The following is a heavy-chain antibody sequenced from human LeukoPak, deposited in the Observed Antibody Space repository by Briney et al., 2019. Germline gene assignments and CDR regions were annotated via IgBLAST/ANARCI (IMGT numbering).Heavy chain of an antibody. V-gene: IGHV1-2*02. CDR1: GYTFTGYY. Sequence: ASVKVSCKASGYTFTGYYMHWVRQAPGQGLEWMGWINPNSGGTNYAQKFQGRVTMTRDTSISTAYMELSRLRSDDTAVYYCARGADVLLWFGELPDVWGQGTTVTVSS. CDR2: INPNSGGT. D-gene: IGHD3-10*01. J-gene: IGHJ6*02. CDR3: ARGADVLLWFGELPDV.